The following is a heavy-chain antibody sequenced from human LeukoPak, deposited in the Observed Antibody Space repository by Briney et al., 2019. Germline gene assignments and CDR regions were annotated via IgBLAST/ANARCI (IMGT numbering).Heavy chain of an antibody. J-gene: IGHJ5*02. CDR1: GYTFTDYY. D-gene: IGHD6-6*01. CDR3: ARGDSTSCNFDWFDP. CDR2: INPNSGVT. Sequence: ASVKVSCKGSGYTFTDYYIHWVRQAPGQGLEWMGWINPNSGVTNYAQRFQGRVTITRDTSISTVYMELSRLRSDDTAVYYCARGDSTSCNFDWFDPWGQGTLVTVSS. V-gene: IGHV1-2*02.